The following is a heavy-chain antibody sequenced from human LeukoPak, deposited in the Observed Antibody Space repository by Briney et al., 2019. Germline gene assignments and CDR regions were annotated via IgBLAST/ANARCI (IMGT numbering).Heavy chain of an antibody. CDR2: IYYSGST. CDR1: GGSISSYY. V-gene: IGHV4-59*05. Sequence: SETLSLTCTVSGGSISSYYWIWIRQPAGKGLEWIGSIYYSGSTYYNPSLKSRVTISVDTSKNQFSLKLSSVTAADTAVYYCASLTIFGVIRGYWGQGTLVTVSS. D-gene: IGHD3-3*01. J-gene: IGHJ4*02. CDR3: ASLTIFGVIRGY.